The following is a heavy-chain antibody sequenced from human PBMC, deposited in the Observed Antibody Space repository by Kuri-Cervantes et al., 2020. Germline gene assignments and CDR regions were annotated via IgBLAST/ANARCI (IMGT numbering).Heavy chain of an antibody. D-gene: IGHD3-22*01. CDR1: GFSISNIW. CDR2: IQKDGSEK. J-gene: IGHJ4*02. CDR3: AKDLAVRVVVPVFDY. V-gene: IGHV3-7*05. Sequence: GESLKISCVISGFSISNIWMSWVRQAPGKGLEWVANIQKDGSEKKYVDSVRGRFTIFRDNAKNSLYLQMNSLRAEDTALYYCAKDLAVRVVVPVFDYWGQGTLVTVSS.